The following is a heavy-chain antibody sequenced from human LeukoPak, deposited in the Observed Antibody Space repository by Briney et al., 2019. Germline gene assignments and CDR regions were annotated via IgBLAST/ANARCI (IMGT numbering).Heavy chain of an antibody. CDR3: ARGPYYYDSSGYYRADFDY. CDR2: INPNSGGT. D-gene: IGHD3-22*01. CDR1: GYTFTGYY. Sequence: GASVKVSCKASGYTFTGYYMHWVRQAPGQGLEWMGWINPNSGGTNYAQKFQGRVTMTRDTSISTAYMELSRLRSDDAAVYYCARGPYYYDSSGYYRADFDYWGQGTLVTVSS. J-gene: IGHJ4*02. V-gene: IGHV1-2*02.